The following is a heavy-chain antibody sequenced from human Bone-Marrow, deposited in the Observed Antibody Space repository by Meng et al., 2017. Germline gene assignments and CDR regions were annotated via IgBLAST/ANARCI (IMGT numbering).Heavy chain of an antibody. V-gene: IGHV3-9*01. CDR1: GFTFDDYA. Sequence: SLKISCAASGFTFDDYAMHWVRQAPGKGLEWVSGISWNSGSIGYADSAKGRFTISRDNAKNSLYLQMNSLRAEDTALYYCAKGGYNWNVGAFDIWGQGTMVTVSS. J-gene: IGHJ3*02. CDR3: AKGGYNWNVGAFDI. D-gene: IGHD1-20*01. CDR2: ISWNSGSI.